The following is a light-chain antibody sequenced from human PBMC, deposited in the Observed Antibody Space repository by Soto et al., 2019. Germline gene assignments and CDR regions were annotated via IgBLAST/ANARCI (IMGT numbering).Light chain of an antibody. CDR1: QSVNSF. CDR3: HHYVGSPWT. V-gene: IGKV3-20*01. J-gene: IGKJ1*01. Sequence: EIVLTQSPGTLSLSPGERATLSCRASQSVNSFLAWFQQKPGQAPRLLIYGASHRATGIPDRFSGSGSETDFTLTITRLEPEDFAVYYCHHYVGSPWTFGQGTKVENK. CDR2: GAS.